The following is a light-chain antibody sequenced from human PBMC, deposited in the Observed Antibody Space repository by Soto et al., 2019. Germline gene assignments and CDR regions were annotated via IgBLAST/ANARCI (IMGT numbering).Light chain of an antibody. Sequence: QSVLTQPPSVSGAPGQRVTISCTGSSSNFGAGYDVHWYQQLPGTAPKLLIYANNNRPSGIPDRFSGSKSGTSASLAITGLQAEDEADYYCQSYDIRLSASLVFGGGTKLTVL. V-gene: IGLV1-40*01. CDR3: QSYDIRLSASLV. J-gene: IGLJ2*01. CDR2: ANN. CDR1: SSNFGAGYD.